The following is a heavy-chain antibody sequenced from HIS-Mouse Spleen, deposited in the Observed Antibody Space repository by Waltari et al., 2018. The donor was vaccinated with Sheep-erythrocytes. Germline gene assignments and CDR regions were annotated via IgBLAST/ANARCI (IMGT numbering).Heavy chain of an antibody. CDR1: GFTFSSYS. CDR3: ARAARHDAFDI. V-gene: IGHV3-21*01. J-gene: IGHJ3*02. Sequence: EVQLVESGGGLVKPGGSLRLSCAASGFTFSSYSMNWVRQAPGKGLEWVSSISSSSYIYYADSVKGRFTISRDNAKNSLYLQMNSLRAEDTAVYYCARAARHDAFDIWGQGTMVTVSS. CDR2: ISSSSYI.